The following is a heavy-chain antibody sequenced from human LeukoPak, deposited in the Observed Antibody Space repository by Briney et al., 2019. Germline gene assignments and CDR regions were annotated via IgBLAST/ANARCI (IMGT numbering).Heavy chain of an antibody. J-gene: IGHJ4*02. CDR3: AKVRNWGVIVIPHFDY. CDR1: GFTFSGYA. D-gene: IGHD3-16*02. CDR2: ISGSGGNT. V-gene: IGHV3-23*01. Sequence: GGSLRLSCAASGFTFSGYAMSWVRQAPGKGLEWVSTISGSGGNTYYADSVKGRFTISRDNSKNTLYLQMNSLRAEDTAVYYCAKVRNWGVIVIPHFDYWGQGTLVTVSS.